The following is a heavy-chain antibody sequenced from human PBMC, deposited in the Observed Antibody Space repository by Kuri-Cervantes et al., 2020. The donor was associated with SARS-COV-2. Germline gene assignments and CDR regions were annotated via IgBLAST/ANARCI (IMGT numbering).Heavy chain of an antibody. CDR3: ACGGITMIVVAHPFDY. Sequence: ASVKVSCKASGYTFTSYYMHWVRQAPGQGLEWMGIINPSGGSTSYAQKFQGRVTMTRDTSTSTVYMELSSLRSEDTAVYYCACGGITMIVVAHPFDYWGQGTLVTVSS. J-gene: IGHJ4*02. V-gene: IGHV1-46*01. CDR1: GYTFTSYY. CDR2: INPSGGST. D-gene: IGHD3-22*01.